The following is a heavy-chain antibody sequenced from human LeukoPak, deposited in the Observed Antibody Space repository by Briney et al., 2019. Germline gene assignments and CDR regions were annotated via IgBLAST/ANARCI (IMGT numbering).Heavy chain of an antibody. Sequence: GGSLRLSCAASGFTFSSYGMHWVRQAPGKGLEWVAVIWYDGSNKYYADSVKGRFAISRDNSKNTLYLQMNSLRAEDTAVYYCASRNYQYGMDVWGQGTTVTVSS. D-gene: IGHD2-2*01. J-gene: IGHJ6*02. CDR3: ASRNYQYGMDV. V-gene: IGHV3-33*01. CDR1: GFTFSSYG. CDR2: IWYDGSNK.